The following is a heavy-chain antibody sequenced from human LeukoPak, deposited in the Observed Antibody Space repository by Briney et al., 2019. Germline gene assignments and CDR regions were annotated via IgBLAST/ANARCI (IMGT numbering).Heavy chain of an antibody. V-gene: IGHV3-48*01. CDR1: GFTFSSYS. CDR2: ISSSSSTI. Sequence: GGSLRLSCAASGFTFSSYSMNWVRQAPGKGLEWVSYISSSSSTIYYADSVKGRFTISRDNAKNSLYLQMNSLRAEDTAVYYCARDYDFWSGYYDYWGQGTLVTVSS. CDR3: ARDYDFWSGYYDY. D-gene: IGHD3-3*01. J-gene: IGHJ4*02.